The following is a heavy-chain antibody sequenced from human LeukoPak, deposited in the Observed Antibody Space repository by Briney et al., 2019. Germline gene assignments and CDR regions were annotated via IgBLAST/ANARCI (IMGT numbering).Heavy chain of an antibody. J-gene: IGHJ5*02. D-gene: IGHD6-19*01. CDR3: ARGSSGGHSWFDA. V-gene: IGHV3-30-3*01. CDR1: GSTFSSYA. Sequence: GGSLRFSCAASGSTFSSYAMHGVRQAPGKGLEWVAVISYDGSNKYYADSVKGRFTISRDISENTLYLQMNSLRAEDTAVYYCARGSSGGHSWFDAWGQGTLVTVSS. CDR2: ISYDGSNK.